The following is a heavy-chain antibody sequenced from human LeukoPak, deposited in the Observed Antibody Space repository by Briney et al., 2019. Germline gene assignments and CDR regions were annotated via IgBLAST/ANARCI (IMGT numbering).Heavy chain of an antibody. CDR1: GDSISIYH. J-gene: IGHJ5*02. V-gene: IGHV4-59*01. CDR2: IYYSWST. Sequence: SETQSLTRTLSGDSISIYHWSWIRHPPEKGLEWIRYIYYSWSTIYNPPLERPVPISVGTSKNQFSLKLNPVTAPDTAVYYCARARFGYSYGPNWFDPWGQGTLVTVSS. CDR3: ARARFGYSYGPNWFDP. D-gene: IGHD5-18*01.